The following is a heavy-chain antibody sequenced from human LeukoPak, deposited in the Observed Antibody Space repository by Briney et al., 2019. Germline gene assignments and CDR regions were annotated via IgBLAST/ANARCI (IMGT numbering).Heavy chain of an antibody. Sequence: GGHLRPSCPASHFPLSSHEMNCLPQAPGKGLARVSHISSNDSTIYYADSVKGRFTISRDNAKNSLYLQMNSLRAEDTAVYCCARGSDIVVVVAAISDYYFDYWGQGTLVTVSS. J-gene: IGHJ4*02. CDR2: ISSNDSTI. CDR1: HFPLSSHE. CDR3: ARGSDIVVVVAAISDYYFDY. D-gene: IGHD2-15*01. V-gene: IGHV3-48*03.